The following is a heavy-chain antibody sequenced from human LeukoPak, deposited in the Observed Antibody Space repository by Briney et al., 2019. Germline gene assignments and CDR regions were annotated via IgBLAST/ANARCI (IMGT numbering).Heavy chain of an antibody. V-gene: IGHV3-7*01. CDR2: INQDGSEK. Sequence: GGSLRLSCAASGFTFSSFWMTWVRQAPGKGLEWVANINQDGSEKYYVDSVQGRFTISRDNAKNSLYLQMNSLRAEDTAVYYCARDVSIAAAPYYFDYWGQGTLVTVSS. J-gene: IGHJ4*02. CDR1: GFTFSSFW. CDR3: ARDVSIAAAPYYFDY. D-gene: IGHD6-13*01.